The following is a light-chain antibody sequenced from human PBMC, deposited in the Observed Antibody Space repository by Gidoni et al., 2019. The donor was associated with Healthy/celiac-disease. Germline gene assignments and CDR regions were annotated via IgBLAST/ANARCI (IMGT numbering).Light chain of an antibody. CDR2: DAS. V-gene: IGKV3-11*01. Sequence: EIVLTQSPATLSLSPGERATLSCRASQSVSSYLAWYQQKPGQAPRLLIYDASNRATGIPARFICSGSGTDFTLTISSLEPEDFAVYYCQQRSNWPPWTFGQGTKVEIK. CDR3: QQRSNWPPWT. J-gene: IGKJ1*01. CDR1: QSVSSY.